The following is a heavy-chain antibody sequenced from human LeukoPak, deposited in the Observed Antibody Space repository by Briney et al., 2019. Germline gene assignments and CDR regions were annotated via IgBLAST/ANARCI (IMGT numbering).Heavy chain of an antibody. J-gene: IGHJ3*02. CDR3: TRGSDYSGSYWDAFDI. V-gene: IGHV3-7*01. D-gene: IGHD1-26*01. CDR2: IKQDGSEK. Sequence: PGGSLRLYCAASGFTFSSYWRNWDRQAQGKGLERVANIKQDGSEKDYVDSVKGRFTISRDNAKNSLYLQMNSLRAEDTAVYYCTRGSDYSGSYWDAFDIWGQGTMVTVSS. CDR1: GFTFSSYW.